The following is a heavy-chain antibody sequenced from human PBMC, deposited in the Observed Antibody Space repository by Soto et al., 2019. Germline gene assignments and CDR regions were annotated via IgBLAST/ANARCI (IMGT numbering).Heavy chain of an antibody. D-gene: IGHD6-19*01. CDR3: AKELSFSSGWTEFDY. CDR1: GFTFSSYA. CDR2: ISGSGGST. V-gene: IGHV3-23*01. Sequence: EVQLLESGGGLVQPGGSLRLSCAASGFTFSSYAMSWVRQAPGKGLEWVSAISGSGGSTYYADSVKGRFTISRDNSKNSVYMQMNSLRAEDTAVYYCAKELSFSSGWTEFDYWGQGTLVTVSS. J-gene: IGHJ4*02.